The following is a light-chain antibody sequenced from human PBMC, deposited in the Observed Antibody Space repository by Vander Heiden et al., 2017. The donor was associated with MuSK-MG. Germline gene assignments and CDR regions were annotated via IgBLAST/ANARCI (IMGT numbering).Light chain of an antibody. CDR1: GGSIGRNY. CDR2: ADN. J-gene: IGLJ2*01. Sequence: NFMLTHPHSVSESPGKTVTIAFARSGGSIGRNYVQWYHQRPCSSPTTVIYADNLRPAGVPDRSSGSNDSSSNTASLTISGLKTEDEADYYGQSYDSSHHVVFGGGTKLTVL. CDR3: QSYDSSHHVV. V-gene: IGLV6-57*01.